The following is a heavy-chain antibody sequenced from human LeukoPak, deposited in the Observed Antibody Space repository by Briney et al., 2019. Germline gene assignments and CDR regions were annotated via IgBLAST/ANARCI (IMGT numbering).Heavy chain of an antibody. CDR2: IYYSGST. D-gene: IGHD1-7*01. V-gene: IGHV4-31*03. CDR3: ARKLFRSKYFDL. Sequence: SETLCLTCTVSGDSISSGGYYWSWISQQPGKGLEWIGYIYYSGSTYYNPSLKSRVTISVDTSKNQFSLKLSSMTAADTAVYYCARKLFRSKYFDLWGRGTLVTVSS. J-gene: IGHJ2*01. CDR1: GDSISSGGYY.